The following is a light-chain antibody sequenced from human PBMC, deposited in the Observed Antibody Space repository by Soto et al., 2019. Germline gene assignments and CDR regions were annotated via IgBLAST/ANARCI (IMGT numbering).Light chain of an antibody. CDR2: AVS. J-gene: IGKJ1*01. V-gene: IGKV3-20*01. CDR1: QSVTSNF. CDR3: QHYGSAPWT. Sequence: DIVLTQSPGTLSLSPGERAPLSCRASQSVTSNFLAWYQQKPGQAPRLLIHAVSRRATGIPDRFSGIGSGTAFTLTISRLEPEDFAVYYCQHYGSAPWTFGQGTKVEIK.